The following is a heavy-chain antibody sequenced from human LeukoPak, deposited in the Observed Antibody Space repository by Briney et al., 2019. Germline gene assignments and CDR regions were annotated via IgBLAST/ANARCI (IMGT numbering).Heavy chain of an antibody. CDR3: ASRYRGSGYYPYYFDY. V-gene: IGHV4-4*02. CDR1: GGSISSNNW. CDR2: IYHSGSP. D-gene: IGHD3-22*01. Sequence: SGTLSLTCAVSGGSISSNNWWGWVRQPPGKGLEWIGEIYHSGSPNYNPSLKSRVTISVDTSKNQFSLKLSSVTAADTAVYYCASRYRGSGYYPYYFDYWGQGTLVTVSS. J-gene: IGHJ4*02.